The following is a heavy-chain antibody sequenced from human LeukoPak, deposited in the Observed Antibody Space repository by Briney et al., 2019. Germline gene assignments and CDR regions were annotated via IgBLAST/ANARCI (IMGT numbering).Heavy chain of an antibody. D-gene: IGHD2-21*02. V-gene: IGHV1-2*02. Sequence: ASMKVSCKASGYTFTGYYMHWVRQAPGQGLEWMGWINPNSGGTNYAQKFQGRVTMTRDTSISTAYMELSRLRSDDTAVYYCARGHIVVVTARDYWYFDLWGRGTLVTVSS. CDR2: INPNSGGT. J-gene: IGHJ2*01. CDR3: ARGHIVVVTARDYWYFDL. CDR1: GYTFTGYY.